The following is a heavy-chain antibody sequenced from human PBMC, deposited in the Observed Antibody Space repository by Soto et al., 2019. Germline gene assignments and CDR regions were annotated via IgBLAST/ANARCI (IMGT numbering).Heavy chain of an antibody. J-gene: IGHJ4*02. V-gene: IGHV1-3*01. D-gene: IGHD3-10*01. CDR1: GFTFVMYA. CDR3: ARAGWFAEGYFDF. CDR2: INAGNGHT. Sequence: ASVKVSCKASGFTFVMYAIHWVRQAPGQGLEWMAWINAGNGHTTYSQKFQGRVTITRDTSARTVYMELRSLRFEDTVTYYCARAGWFAEGYFDFWGQGTPVTVSS.